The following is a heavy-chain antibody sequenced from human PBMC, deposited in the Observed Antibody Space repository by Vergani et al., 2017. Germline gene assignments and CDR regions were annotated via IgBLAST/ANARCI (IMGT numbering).Heavy chain of an antibody. CDR3: ARDAPVGYCSSSALDY. CDR1: GFTFSSYA. D-gene: IGHD6-6*01. Sequence: QVQLVESGGGVVQPGRSLRLSCAASGFTFSSYAMHWVRQAPGKGLEWVAVLSYDGSNKYYADSVKGRFTISRDNSKNTLYLQMNSLRAEDTTVDYCARDAPVGYCSSSALDYWGQGTLVTVSS. J-gene: IGHJ4*02. V-gene: IGHV3-30*04. CDR2: LSYDGSNK.